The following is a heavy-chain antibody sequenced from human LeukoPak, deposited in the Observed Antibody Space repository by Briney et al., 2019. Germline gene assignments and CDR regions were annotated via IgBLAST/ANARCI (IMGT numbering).Heavy chain of an antibody. CDR2: ISYDGSNK. J-gene: IGHJ3*02. CDR1: GFTFSSYA. D-gene: IGHD3-3*01. V-gene: IGHV3-30*04. CDR3: AKDRRFLEWLLPDAFDI. Sequence: GGSLRLSCAASGFTFSSYAMHWVRQAPGKGLEWVAVISYDGSNKYYADSVKGRFTISRDNSKNTLYLQMNSLRAEDTAVYYCAKDRRFLEWLLPDAFDIWGQGTMVTVSS.